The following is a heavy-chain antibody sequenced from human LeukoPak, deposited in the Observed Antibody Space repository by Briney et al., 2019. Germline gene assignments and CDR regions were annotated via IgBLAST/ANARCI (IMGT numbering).Heavy chain of an antibody. V-gene: IGHV3-74*01. Sequence: GGSLRLSCAASGFTFSSYWMHWVRQAPGKGLVWVSRINTDGSSTSYADSVKGRFTISRDNAKNTLYLQMNSLRAEDTAVYYCARAARYYYMDVWGKGTTVTVSS. J-gene: IGHJ6*03. CDR3: ARAARYYYMDV. CDR2: INTDGSST. D-gene: IGHD6-6*01. CDR1: GFTFSSYW.